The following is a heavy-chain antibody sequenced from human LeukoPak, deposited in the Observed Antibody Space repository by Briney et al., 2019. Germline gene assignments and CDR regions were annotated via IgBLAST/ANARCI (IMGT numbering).Heavy chain of an antibody. CDR3: ARVLGDFSMDV. V-gene: IGHV4-30-4*08. CDR2: IYYSGST. Sequence: SETLSLTCTVSGGSISSGGYYWSRIRQHPGKGLEWIGYIYYSGSTYYNPSLKSRVTISVDTSKNQFSLKLSSVTAADTAVYYCARVLGDFSMDVWGQGTTVTVSS. D-gene: IGHD4-17*01. CDR1: GGSISSGGYY. J-gene: IGHJ6*02.